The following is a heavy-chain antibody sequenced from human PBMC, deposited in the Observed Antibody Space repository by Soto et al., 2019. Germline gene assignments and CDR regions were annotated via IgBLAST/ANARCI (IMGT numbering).Heavy chain of an antibody. J-gene: IGHJ6*02. D-gene: IGHD3-10*01. CDR3: ARTTMVRGPYGPSYGMDV. V-gene: IGHV1-8*01. CDR2: MNPNSGNT. CDR1: GYTFTSYD. Sequence: ASVKVSCKASGYTFTSYDINWVRQATGQGLEWMGWMNPNSGNTGYAQKFQGRVTMTRNTSTSTAYMELRSLRSDDTAVYYCARTTMVRGPYGPSYGMDVWGQGTTVTVSS.